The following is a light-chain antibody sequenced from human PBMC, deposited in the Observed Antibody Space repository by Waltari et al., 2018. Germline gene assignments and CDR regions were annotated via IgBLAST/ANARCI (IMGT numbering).Light chain of an antibody. CDR1: QSIADN. J-gene: IGKJ5*01. V-gene: IGKV3-15*01. CDR3: QQYNHWPPIT. CDR2: GAS. Sequence: EIVMTQSPATLSVSPGERATFSCRASQSIADNLAWYQQKPAQAPRLLIYGASTGATGVPGRFRGSGSGTEFTLTISSLQSEDVAIYYCQQYNHWPPITFGQGTRLEIK.